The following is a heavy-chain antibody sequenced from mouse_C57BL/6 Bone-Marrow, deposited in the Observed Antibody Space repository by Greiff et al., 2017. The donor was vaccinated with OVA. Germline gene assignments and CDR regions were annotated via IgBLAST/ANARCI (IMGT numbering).Heavy chain of an antibody. D-gene: IGHD1-1*01. V-gene: IGHV8-12*01. CDR2: IYWDDDK. Sequence: QVTLKVSGPGILQSSQTLSLTCSFPGFSLSTSGMGVSWIRQPSGKGLEWLAHIYWDDDKRYNPSLKSRLTISKDTSRNQVFLKITSVDTADTATYYCARSIENFDCYGRGSMDYWGQGTSVTVSS. CDR3: ARSIENFDCYGRGSMDY. J-gene: IGHJ4*01. CDR1: GFSLSTSGMG.